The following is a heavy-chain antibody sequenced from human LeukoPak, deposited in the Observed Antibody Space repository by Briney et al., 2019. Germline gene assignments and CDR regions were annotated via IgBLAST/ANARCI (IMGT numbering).Heavy chain of an antibody. J-gene: IGHJ6*02. D-gene: IGHD5-24*01. CDR3: ARDLNFYYYYYGMDV. CDR2: ISYDGSNK. CDR1: GFTFSSYA. Sequence: GRSLRPSCAASGFTFSSYAMHWVRQAPGKGLEWVAVISYDGSNKYYADSVKGRFTISRDNSKNTLYLQMNSLRAEDTAVYYCARDLNFYYYYYGMDVWGQGTTVTVSS. V-gene: IGHV3-30-3*01.